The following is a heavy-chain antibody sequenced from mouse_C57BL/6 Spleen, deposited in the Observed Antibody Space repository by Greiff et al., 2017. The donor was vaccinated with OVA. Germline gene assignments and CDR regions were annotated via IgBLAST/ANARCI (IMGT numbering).Heavy chain of an antibody. D-gene: IGHD1-1*01. V-gene: IGHV1-54*01. CDR1: GYAFTNYL. CDR3: ARDYYGSSYVDYFDD. Sequence: VQLQQSGAELVRPGTSVKVSCKASGYAFTNYLIEWVKQRPGQGLEWIGVINPGSGGTNYNEKFKGKATLTADKSSSTAYMQLSSLTSEDSAVYCCARDYYGSSYVDYFDDWGQGTTLTVSS. CDR2: INPGSGGT. J-gene: IGHJ2*01.